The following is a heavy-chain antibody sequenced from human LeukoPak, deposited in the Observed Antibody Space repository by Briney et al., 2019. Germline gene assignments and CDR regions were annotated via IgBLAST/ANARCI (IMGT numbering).Heavy chain of an antibody. J-gene: IGHJ6*03. CDR2: ISSSSSYI. CDR1: GFTFSSYS. D-gene: IGHD6-6*01. V-gene: IGHV3-21*01. Sequence: GGSLRLSCAASGFTFSSYSMNWVRRAPRKGLEWVSSISSSSSYIYYADSVKGRFTISRDNAKNSLYLQMNSLTAEDTAVYYCASIAARAYYYYMDVWGKGTTVTVSS. CDR3: ASIAARAYYYYMDV.